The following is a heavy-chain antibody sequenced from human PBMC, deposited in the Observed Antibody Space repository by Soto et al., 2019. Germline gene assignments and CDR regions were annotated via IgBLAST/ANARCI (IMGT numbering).Heavy chain of an antibody. CDR1: GYTFTSYA. V-gene: IGHV1-3*01. J-gene: IGHJ4*02. D-gene: IGHD3-3*01. CDR2: INAGNGNT. Sequence: VASVKVSCKASGYTFTSYAMHWVRQAPGQRLEWMGWINAGNGNTKYSQKFQGRVTITRDTSASTAYMELSSLRSEDTAVYYCARNTIFGVVINTSFDYWGQGTLVTVSS. CDR3: ARNTIFGVVINTSFDY.